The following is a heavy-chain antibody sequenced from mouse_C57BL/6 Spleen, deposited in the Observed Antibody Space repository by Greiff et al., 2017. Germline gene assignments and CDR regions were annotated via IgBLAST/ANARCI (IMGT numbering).Heavy chain of an antibody. CDR2: IDPETGGT. D-gene: IGHD4-1*01. Sequence: QVQLKQSGAELVRPGASVTLSCKASGYTFTDYEMHWVKQTPVHGLEWIGAIDPETGGTAYNQKFKGKVILTADKSSSTAYMELRSLTSEDSAVYYCTSELGACWGQGTLVTVSA. CDR1: GYTFTDYE. CDR3: TSELGAC. V-gene: IGHV1-15*01. J-gene: IGHJ3*01.